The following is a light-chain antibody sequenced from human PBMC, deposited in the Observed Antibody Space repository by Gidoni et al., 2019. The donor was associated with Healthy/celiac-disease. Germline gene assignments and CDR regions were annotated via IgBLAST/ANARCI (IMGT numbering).Light chain of an antibody. J-gene: IGKJ2*01. Sequence: IVMTQSPDSLAVSLGVSATINCKSTQSVLYSSNNKNYLAWYQKKPGQPPKLLIYWASTRESGVPARFSGSGSGTDFTLTISSLQAEDVAVYYCQQYYSTPYTFGQGTKLEIK. V-gene: IGKV4-1*01. CDR2: WAS. CDR3: QQYYSTPYT. CDR1: QSVLYSSNNKNY.